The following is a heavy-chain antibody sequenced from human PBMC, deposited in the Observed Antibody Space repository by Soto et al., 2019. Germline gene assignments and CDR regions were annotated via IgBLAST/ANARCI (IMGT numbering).Heavy chain of an antibody. D-gene: IGHD2-2*01. CDR1: GYTFTSFI. J-gene: IGHJ6*02. CDR3: AAYCSSTSCYHYYYYGMDV. CDR2: LNPNSGNT. V-gene: IGHV1-8*01. Sequence: QVQLVQSGAEVKKPGAPVKVPSKASGYTFTSFITNWLRQPTGQGRKGRGWLNPNSGNTGIAQKFQGRVTMTRNTSISTAYMELSSLRSEDTAVYYCAAYCSSTSCYHYYYYGMDVWGQGTTVTVSS.